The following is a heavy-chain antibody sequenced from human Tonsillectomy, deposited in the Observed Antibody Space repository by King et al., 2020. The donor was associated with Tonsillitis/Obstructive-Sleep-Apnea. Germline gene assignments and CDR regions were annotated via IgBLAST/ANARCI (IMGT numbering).Heavy chain of an antibody. CDR2: IIPIFGTA. D-gene: IGHD5-18*01. CDR3: AREDTAMVRYYYYMDV. V-gene: IGHV1-69*01. CDR1: GGTFSSYA. J-gene: IGHJ6*03. Sequence: QLVQSGAEVKKPGSSVKVSCKASGGTFSSYAISWVRQAPGQGLEWMGGIIPIFGTANYAQKFQGRVTITADESTSTAYMELSSLRSEDTAVYYCAREDTAMVRYYYYMDVWGKGTTVTVSS.